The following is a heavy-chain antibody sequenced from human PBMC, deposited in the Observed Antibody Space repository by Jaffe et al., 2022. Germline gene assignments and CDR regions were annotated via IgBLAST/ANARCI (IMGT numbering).Heavy chain of an antibody. Sequence: EVQLVESGGGLVQPGGSLRLSCAASGFTFSSYAMSWVRQAPGKGLEWVSAISGSGGSTYYADSVKGRFTISRDNSKNTLYLQMNSLRAEDTAVYYCAKDLSWVYCSGGSCFYYWGQGTLVTVSS. CDR2: ISGSGGST. J-gene: IGHJ4*02. CDR1: GFTFSSYA. CDR3: AKDLSWVYCSGGSCFYY. D-gene: IGHD2-15*01. V-gene: IGHV3-23*04.